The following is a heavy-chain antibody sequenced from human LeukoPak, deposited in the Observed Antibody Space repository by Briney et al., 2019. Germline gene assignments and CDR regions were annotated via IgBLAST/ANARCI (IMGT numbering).Heavy chain of an antibody. D-gene: IGHD3-3*02. CDR2: VNHRGQT. J-gene: IGHJ5*02. CDR3: ARFTISRFDP. V-gene: IGHV4-38-2*01. Sequence: ASETLSLTCAVSGYSISSGYYWVWIRQSPQRGLEWIGNVNHRGQTFYNPSLRGRLTTSVDTSKNQFSLKLTSVTAADTAVYYCARFTISRFDPWGQGILLIVSS. CDR1: GYSISSGYY.